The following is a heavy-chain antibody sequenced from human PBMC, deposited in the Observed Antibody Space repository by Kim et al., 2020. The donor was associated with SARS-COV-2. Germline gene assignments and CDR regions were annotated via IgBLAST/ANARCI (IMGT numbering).Heavy chain of an antibody. CDR3: AKEGRPGYGSGSYSPF. J-gene: IGHJ3*01. D-gene: IGHD3-10*01. CDR2: ISGSGTGT. CDR1: GFTFSSYA. V-gene: IGHV3-23*01. Sequence: GGSLRLSCAASGFTFSSYAMSWVRQAPEKGLEWVSTISGSGTGTYYADSVKGRFTISRDNSKATLYLQMTSVTAEDTAIYFCAKEGRPGYGSGSYSPF.